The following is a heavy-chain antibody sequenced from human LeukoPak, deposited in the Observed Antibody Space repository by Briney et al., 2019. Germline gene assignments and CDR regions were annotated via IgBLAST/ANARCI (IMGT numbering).Heavy chain of an antibody. CDR2: IYYNGNT. CDR3: ARGSSSWYSVDY. J-gene: IGHJ4*02. Sequence: SETLSLTCTVSGASISSYSWSWIRQTPGKGLEWLGYIYYNGNTNYNPSLKSRVTISVDTSKNQFSLRLRSVTAADTAVYYCARGSSSWYSVDYWGQGTLVTVSS. D-gene: IGHD6-13*01. CDR1: GASISSYS. V-gene: IGHV4-59*12.